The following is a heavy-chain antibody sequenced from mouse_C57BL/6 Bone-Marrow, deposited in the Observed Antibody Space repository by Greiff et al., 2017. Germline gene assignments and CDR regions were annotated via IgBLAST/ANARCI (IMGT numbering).Heavy chain of an antibody. Sequence: VKLMESGPGLVAPSQSLSITCTVSGFSLTSYGVDWVRQPPGKGLEWLGVIWGGGSTNYNTALMSRLSISKDNSKSQVFLKMNSLQTDDTAMYYCAKQHYGSRGYAMDYWGQGTSVTVSS. CDR2: IWGGGST. V-gene: IGHV2-9*01. J-gene: IGHJ4*01. CDR3: AKQHYGSRGYAMDY. D-gene: IGHD1-1*01. CDR1: GFSLTSYG.